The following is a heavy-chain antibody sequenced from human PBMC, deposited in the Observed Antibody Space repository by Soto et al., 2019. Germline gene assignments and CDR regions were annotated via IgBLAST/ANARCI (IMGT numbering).Heavy chain of an antibody. D-gene: IGHD2-2*01. CDR3: ARNAPIVVVPAAMPTAFDP. CDR2: INAGNGNT. V-gene: IGHV1-3*01. Sequence: QVQLVQSGAEVKKPGASVKVSCKASGYTFTSYAMPWVRQAPGQRLEWMGWINAGNGNTKYSQKFQGRVTITRDTSASTAYMELSSLRSDGTAVYYCARNAPIVVVPAAMPTAFDPWGQGTLVTVSS. J-gene: IGHJ5*02. CDR1: GYTFTSYA.